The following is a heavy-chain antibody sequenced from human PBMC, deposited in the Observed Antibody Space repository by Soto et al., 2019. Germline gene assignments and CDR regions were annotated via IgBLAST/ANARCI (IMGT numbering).Heavy chain of an antibody. CDR3: ARYMVRGVIRHFDY. CDR2: IYYSGST. V-gene: IGHV4-30-4*01. J-gene: IGHJ4*02. Sequence: SETLSLTCTVSGGSISSGDYYWSWIRQPPGKGLEWIGYIYYSGSTYYNPSLKSRVTISVDTSKNQFSLKLSSVTAADTAVYYCARYMVRGVIRHFDYWGQGTLVTVSS. CDR1: GGSISSGDYY. D-gene: IGHD3-10*01.